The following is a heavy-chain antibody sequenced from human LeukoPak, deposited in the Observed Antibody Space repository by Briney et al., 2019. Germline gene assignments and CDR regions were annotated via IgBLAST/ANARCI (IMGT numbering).Heavy chain of an antibody. V-gene: IGHV4-31*03. CDR1: GGSISSGGYY. D-gene: IGHD3-22*01. Sequence: SETLSRTCTVSGGSISSGGYYWSWIRQHPGKGLEWIGYIYYSGSTYYNPSLKSRVTISVDTSKNQFSLKLSSVTAADTAVYYCAREDDSSGCLFWGQGTLVTVSS. J-gene: IGHJ4*02. CDR3: AREDDSSGCLF. CDR2: IYYSGST.